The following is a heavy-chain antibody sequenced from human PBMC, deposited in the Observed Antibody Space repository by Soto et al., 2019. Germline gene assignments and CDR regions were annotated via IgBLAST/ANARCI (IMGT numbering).Heavy chain of an antibody. CDR3: VRVYASNTFDL. Sequence: EVQLVESGGNLVQAGGSLRLSCAASGFSFISYSMSWVRQAPGKGLEWVSYISNSGSVIHDADSVKGRFTISRDNAKNSLSLQMNSLRDDDTDLYYCVRVYASNTFDLWGQGTVVTVSS. CDR1: GFSFISYS. V-gene: IGHV3-48*02. J-gene: IGHJ3*01. CDR2: ISNSGSVI. D-gene: IGHD2-2*01.